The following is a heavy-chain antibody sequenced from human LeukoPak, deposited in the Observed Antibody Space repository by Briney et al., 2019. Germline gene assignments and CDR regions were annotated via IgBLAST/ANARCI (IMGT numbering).Heavy chain of an antibody. CDR1: GGSLSSYY. V-gene: IGHV4-59*01. CDR2: IYYSGST. D-gene: IGHD5-24*01. J-gene: IGHJ4*02. CDR3: AGTRDGYNYVYFDY. Sequence: SETLSLTCTVSGGSLSSYYWSWVRQPPGKGLEWIGYIYYSGSTNYNPSLKSRVTISVDTSKNQFSLKLSSVTADDTAVYYCAGTRDGYNYVYFDYWGQGNLVTVSS.